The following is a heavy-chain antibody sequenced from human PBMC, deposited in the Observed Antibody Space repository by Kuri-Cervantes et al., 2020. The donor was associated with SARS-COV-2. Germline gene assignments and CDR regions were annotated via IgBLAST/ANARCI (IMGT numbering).Heavy chain of an antibody. Sequence: GESLKISCAASRFPFSSYWMSWVRQAPGKGLEWVANIKEDGSERYYVDSVKGRFTISRDNAKNSLYLQKNNLRAEDTAVYYCARFVIGRAISTAGPGFFDYWGQGTLVTVSS. V-gene: IGHV3-7*03. J-gene: IGHJ4*02. CDR1: RFPFSSYW. D-gene: IGHD6-13*01. CDR3: ARFVIGRAISTAGPGFFDY. CDR2: IKEDGSER.